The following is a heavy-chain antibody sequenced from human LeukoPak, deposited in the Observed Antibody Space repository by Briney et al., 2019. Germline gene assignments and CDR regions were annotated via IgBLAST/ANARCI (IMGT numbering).Heavy chain of an antibody. CDR2: IIPIFGTA. D-gene: IGHD2-15*01. CDR3: ASYCSGGSCYFDY. V-gene: IGHV1-69*13. Sequence: SVTVSCKASGGTFSSYAISWVRQAPGQGLEWMGGIIPIFGTANYAQKFQGRVTITADESTSTAYMELSSLRSEDTAVYYCASYCSGGSCYFDYWGQGTLVTVSS. J-gene: IGHJ4*01. CDR1: GGTFSSYA.